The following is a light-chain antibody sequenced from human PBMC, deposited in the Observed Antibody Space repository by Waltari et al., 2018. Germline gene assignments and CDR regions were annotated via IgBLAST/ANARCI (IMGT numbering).Light chain of an antibody. CDR3: ATWDSSLSAVV. CDR2: DND. J-gene: IGLJ2*01. CDR1: NSNIGNNY. Sequence: QSVLTQPPSVSAAPGQKVTISCSGSNSNIGNNYVSWYQHLPGTAPKLLIYDNDKRPSGIPDRFSDSKSGTSATLAITGLQTGDEADYYCATWDSSLSAVVFGGGTKLTVL. V-gene: IGLV1-51*01.